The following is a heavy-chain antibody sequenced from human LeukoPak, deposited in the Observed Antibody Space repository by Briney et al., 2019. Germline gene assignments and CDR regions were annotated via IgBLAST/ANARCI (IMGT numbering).Heavy chain of an antibody. D-gene: IGHD1-20*01. CDR1: GGSISSGGYS. CDR3: ARAWYNWNDLGGYYYYYMDV. V-gene: IGHV4-30-4*07. J-gene: IGHJ6*03. CDR2: IYYSGST. Sequence: SETLSLTCAVSGGSISSGGYSWSWIRQPPGKGLEWIGYIYYSGSTYYNPSLKSRVTISVDTSKNQFSLKLSSVTAADTAVYYCARAWYNWNDLGGYYYYYMDVWGKGTTVTVSS.